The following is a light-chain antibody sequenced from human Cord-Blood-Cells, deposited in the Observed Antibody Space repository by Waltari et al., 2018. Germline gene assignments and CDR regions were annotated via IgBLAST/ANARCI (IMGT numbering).Light chain of an antibody. CDR2: WAS. Sequence: DIVMTQYPYSLAVSLGERATINCKSSQSVLYSSNNKNYLAWYQQKPGQPPKLLIYWASTRESGVPDRFSGSGSGTDFTLTISSLQAEDVAVYYCQQYYSTPYSFGQGTKLEIK. CDR3: QQYYSTPYS. J-gene: IGKJ2*03. CDR1: QSVLYSSNNKNY. V-gene: IGKV4-1*01.